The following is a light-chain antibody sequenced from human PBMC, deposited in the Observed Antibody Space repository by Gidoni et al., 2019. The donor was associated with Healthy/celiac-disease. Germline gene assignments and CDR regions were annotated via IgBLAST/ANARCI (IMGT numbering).Light chain of an antibody. J-gene: IGKJ1*01. Sequence: DIQVTQSPSSLSASVGERVTITCRASQSISSYLNWYQQKPGKAPKLLIYAASSLQSGVPSRFSGSGSGTDFTITISSLQPEDFATYYCQQSYSTPPWTFGQGTKVEIK. CDR2: AAS. CDR3: QQSYSTPPWT. CDR1: QSISSY. V-gene: IGKV1-39*01.